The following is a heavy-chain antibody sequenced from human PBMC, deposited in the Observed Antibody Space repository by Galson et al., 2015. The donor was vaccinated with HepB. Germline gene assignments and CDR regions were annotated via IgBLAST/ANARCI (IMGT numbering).Heavy chain of an antibody. J-gene: IGHJ6*03. CDR3: ARGVFGVVNLYYYYMDV. CDR1: GFTSSDHY. Sequence: SLRLSCAASGFTSSDHYIDWVRQAPGKGLQWVGRTRNKPQSYNTEYAASVKGRFTISRDESKNPVYLQMNSLKIEDTAVYYCARGVFGVVNLYYYYMDVWGKGTTVTVSS. V-gene: IGHV3-72*01. CDR2: TRNKPQSYNT. D-gene: IGHD3-3*01.